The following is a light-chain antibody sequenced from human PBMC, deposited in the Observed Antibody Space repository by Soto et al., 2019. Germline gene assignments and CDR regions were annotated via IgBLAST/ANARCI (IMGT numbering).Light chain of an antibody. V-gene: IGKV4-1*01. CDR2: WAS. J-gene: IGKJ1*01. Sequence: DIVMTQSPDSLAVSLGERATINCKSSQSVLYSSNNKNYLAWYQQKPGQPPKLLIYWASTRESGVSDRFSGSGSGTDFTLNISSLQAEDVAVYYCQQYYSTPWTFGQGTKVEIK. CDR3: QQYYSTPWT. CDR1: QSVLYSSNNKNY.